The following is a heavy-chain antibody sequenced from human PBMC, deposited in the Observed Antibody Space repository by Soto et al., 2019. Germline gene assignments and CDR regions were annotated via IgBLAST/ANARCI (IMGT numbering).Heavy chain of an antibody. CDR3: ARVHYGDYTSPAGWFDP. Sequence: QVQLVQSGAEVKKPGASVKVSCKASGYTFTSYGISWVRQAPGQGLERMGCISAYNGNTNYAQKLQGRVTMTTDTSTSTAYMELRSLRSDDTAVYYCARVHYGDYTSPAGWFDPWGQGTLVTVSS. D-gene: IGHD4-17*01. J-gene: IGHJ5*02. CDR2: ISAYNGNT. CDR1: GYTFTSYG. V-gene: IGHV1-18*01.